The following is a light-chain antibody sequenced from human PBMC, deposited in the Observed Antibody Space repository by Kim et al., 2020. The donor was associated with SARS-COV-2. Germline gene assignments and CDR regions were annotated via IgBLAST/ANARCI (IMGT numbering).Light chain of an antibody. CDR3: NSRDSSGNHLEV. CDR2: GKN. V-gene: IGLV3-19*01. CDR1: SLRSYY. J-gene: IGLJ2*01. Sequence: GQTVRMTCQGDSLRSYYASWYQQKPGQAPVLVIYGKNNRPSGIPDRFSGSSSGNTASLTITGAQAEDEADYYCNSRDSSGNHLEVFGGGTKLTVL.